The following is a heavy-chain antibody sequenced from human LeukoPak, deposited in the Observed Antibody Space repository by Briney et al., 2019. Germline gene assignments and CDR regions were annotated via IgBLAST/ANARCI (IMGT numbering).Heavy chain of an antibody. J-gene: IGHJ4*02. D-gene: IGHD6-13*01. V-gene: IGHV1-18*01. CDR1: GYTFNRYG. CDR2: ISGSNGNT. Sequence: GSVKVSCKASGYTFNRYGISWVRQAPGQGLEWIGWISGSNGNTNYAQKLQGRVTMTTDTSTSTAYMELRSLRSDDTAVYYCARYGSSWHYYFDYWGQGTLVTVSS. CDR3: ARYGSSWHYYFDY.